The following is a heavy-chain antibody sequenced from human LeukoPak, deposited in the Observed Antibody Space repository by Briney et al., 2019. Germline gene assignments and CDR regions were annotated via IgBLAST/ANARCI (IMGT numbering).Heavy chain of an antibody. D-gene: IGHD4-23*01. CDR3: ARPPYGGVDY. J-gene: IGHJ4*02. CDR1: GLTVSSY. Sequence: GGSLRLSCTASGLTVSSYMSWVRQAPGKGLEWVSVIYSGGSIYYADSVEGRFTISRDKSKNTLYLQMNSLRAEDTAVYYCARPPYGGVDYWGQGTLVTVSS. V-gene: IGHV3-66*04. CDR2: IYSGGSI.